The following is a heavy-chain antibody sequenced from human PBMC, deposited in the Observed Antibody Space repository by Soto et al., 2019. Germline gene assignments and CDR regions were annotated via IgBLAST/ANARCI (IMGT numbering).Heavy chain of an antibody. CDR3: AQGGGQWMVRSDFNY. CDR1: GFTFSDYA. J-gene: IGHJ4*02. Sequence: VQLVESGGGVVQPGRSLRLSCAASGFTFSDYAMHWVRQAPGKGLEWVAVVSHDGRNTHYADSVEGRVTISRDSSKNTVSLEMSSLRAGDTAVYSCAQGGGQWMVRSDFNYWGQGALVTVSS. CDR2: VSHDGRNT. V-gene: IGHV3-30*03. D-gene: IGHD6-19*01.